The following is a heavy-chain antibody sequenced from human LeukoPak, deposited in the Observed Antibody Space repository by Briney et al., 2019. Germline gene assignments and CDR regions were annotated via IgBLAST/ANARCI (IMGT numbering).Heavy chain of an antibody. D-gene: IGHD3-3*01. Sequence: SETLSLTCAVYDESLSAYHWSWIRQPPGKGLEWIGEINHSGRTNYNPSLQSRVIISADTSMNQFSLRLSSVTAADTAVYSCARDPADFWSGYPSWGQGTLVTVSS. CDR1: DESLSAYH. CDR3: ARDPADFWSGYPS. CDR2: INHSGRT. V-gene: IGHV4-34*01. J-gene: IGHJ5*02.